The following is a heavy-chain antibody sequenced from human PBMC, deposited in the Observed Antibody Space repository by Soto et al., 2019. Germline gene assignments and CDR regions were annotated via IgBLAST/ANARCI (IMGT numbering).Heavy chain of an antibody. V-gene: IGHV4-39*01. CDR1: GGSISSSSYY. D-gene: IGHD3-10*01. CDR2: IYYSGST. CDR3: ARPGNYGSGSYLYYLDY. J-gene: IGHJ4*02. Sequence: QLQLQESGPGLVKPSETLSLTCTVSGGSISSSSYYWGWIRQPPGKGLEWIGSIYYSGSTYYNPSLKSRVTISVDTSKNQFSLTLSSVTAADTAVYYCARPGNYGSGSYLYYLDYWCQGTLVTVSS.